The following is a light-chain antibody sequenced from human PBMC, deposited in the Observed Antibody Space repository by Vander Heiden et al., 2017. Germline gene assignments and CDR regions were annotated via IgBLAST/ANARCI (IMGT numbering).Light chain of an antibody. CDR3: QHYGNSPGYT. CDR1: QSVSSSY. V-gene: IGKV3-20*01. CDR2: GAS. J-gene: IGKJ2*01. Sequence: IVLTQSQGTLSLSPGERATLSCRASQSVSSSYLAWYQHKPGQAPRLLIYGASSRATGVPDRFSGSGSGTDFTLTISRLEPEDFAVYYCQHYGNSPGYTFGQGTKLEIK.